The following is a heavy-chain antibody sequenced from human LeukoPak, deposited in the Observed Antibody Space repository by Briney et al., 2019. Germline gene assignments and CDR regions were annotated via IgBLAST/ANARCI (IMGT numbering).Heavy chain of an antibody. J-gene: IGHJ4*02. V-gene: IGHV3-30*01. CDR1: GFTFSSYA. Sequence: PGGSLRLSCAASGFTFSSYAMHWVRQAPGKGLEWVAVISYDGSNKYYADSVKGRFTISRDKSKNTLYLQMNSLRAEDTAVYYCARDPRGADLDYWGQGTLVTVSS. CDR2: ISYDGSNK. CDR3: ARDPRGADLDY. D-gene: IGHD1-26*01.